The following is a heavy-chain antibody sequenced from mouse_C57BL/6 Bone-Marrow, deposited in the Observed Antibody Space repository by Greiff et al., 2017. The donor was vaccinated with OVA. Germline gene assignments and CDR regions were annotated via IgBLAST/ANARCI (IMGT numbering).Heavy chain of an antibody. CDR1: GFTFSDYG. Sequence: EVMLVESGGGLVQPGGSLKLSCAASGFTFSDYGMAWVRQAPRKGPGWVAFISNLAYSIYYADTVTGRFTISRENAKNTLSLEMSSLRSEDTAMYYCARGAYGRAMDYWGQGTSVTVSS. CDR3: ARGAYGRAMDY. V-gene: IGHV5-15*04. D-gene: IGHD1-1*01. J-gene: IGHJ4*01. CDR2: ISNLAYSI.